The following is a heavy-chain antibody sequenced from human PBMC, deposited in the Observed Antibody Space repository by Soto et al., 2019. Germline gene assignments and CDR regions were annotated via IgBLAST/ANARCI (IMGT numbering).Heavy chain of an antibody. CDR2: MWYGGSTK. J-gene: IGHJ4*02. Sequence: QVQWVESGGGVVQPGRSLRLSCAASGLIFNEYGMHWVRQAPGKGLEGVAVMWYGGSTKYYADCVKGRFTFSRDHSKNTMSLLTNSLRDEDTAVYYCARLGCSGSNCDLNQRSFDLWGQGTLVTVSS. CDR1: GLIFNEYG. V-gene: IGHV3-33*03. CDR3: ARLGCSGSNCDLNQRSFDL. D-gene: IGHD2-15*01.